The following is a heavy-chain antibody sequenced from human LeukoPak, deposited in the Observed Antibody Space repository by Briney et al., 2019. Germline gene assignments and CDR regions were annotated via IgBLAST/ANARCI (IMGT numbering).Heavy chain of an antibody. Sequence: GGSLRLSCAASGFTFSNYVMSWVRQAPGKGLEWVSGISGSGGSTNYADSVKGRFTISRDNSKNMLFMQINSLRGEDTAVYYCIAGGWSTDAFEMWGQGTTVTVSS. CDR1: GFTFSNYV. D-gene: IGHD6-19*01. V-gene: IGHV3-23*01. CDR2: ISGSGGST. J-gene: IGHJ3*02. CDR3: IAGGWSTDAFEM.